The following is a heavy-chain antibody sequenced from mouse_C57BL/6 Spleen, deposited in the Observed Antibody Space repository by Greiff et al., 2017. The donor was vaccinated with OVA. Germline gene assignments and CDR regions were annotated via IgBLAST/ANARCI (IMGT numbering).Heavy chain of an antibody. D-gene: IGHD2-3*01. V-gene: IGHV1-62-2*01. J-gene: IGHJ2*01. CDR1: GYTFTEYT. CDR3: ARHEDRYYPFDD. CDR2: RTHGSGRI. Sequence: VQLQQSGAELVKPGASVKLSCKASGYTFTEYTRKGGKEREKHGREGRKGRTHGSGRIKYNEKFKDKATLTADKSSSTVYMELSRLTAEDAAVYFCARHEDRYYPFDDWGQGTTLTVSS.